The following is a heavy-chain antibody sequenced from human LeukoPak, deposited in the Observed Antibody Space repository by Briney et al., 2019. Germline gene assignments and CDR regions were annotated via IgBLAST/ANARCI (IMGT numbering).Heavy chain of an antibody. Sequence: PGGSLRLSCAASGFTLSGSAMHWVRQASGKGLEWVGRIRSKANSYATAYAASVKGRFTISRDDSKNTAYLQMDSLKTEDTAVYYCTGNYYGSGSYADFDYWGQGTLVTVSS. D-gene: IGHD3-10*01. V-gene: IGHV3-73*01. CDR1: GFTLSGSA. J-gene: IGHJ4*02. CDR3: TGNYYGSGSYADFDY. CDR2: IRSKANSYAT.